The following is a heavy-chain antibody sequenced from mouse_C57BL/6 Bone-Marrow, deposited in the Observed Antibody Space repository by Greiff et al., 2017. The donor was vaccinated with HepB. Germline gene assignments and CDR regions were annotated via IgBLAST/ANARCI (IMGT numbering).Heavy chain of an antibody. Sequence: QVQLQQSGPELVKPGASVKLSCKASGFTFTSYDINWVKQRPGQGLEWIGWIYSRDGSTKYNEKFKGKATLTVDTSSSTAYMELHSLTSEDSAVYFCARYYGADYWGQGTTLTVSS. D-gene: IGHD1-1*01. CDR2: IYSRDGST. V-gene: IGHV1-85*01. CDR3: ARYYGADY. J-gene: IGHJ2*01. CDR1: GFTFTSYD.